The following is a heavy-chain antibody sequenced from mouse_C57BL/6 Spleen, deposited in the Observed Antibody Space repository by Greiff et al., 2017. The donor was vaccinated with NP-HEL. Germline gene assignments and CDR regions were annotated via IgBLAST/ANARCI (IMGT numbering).Heavy chain of an antibody. J-gene: IGHJ4*01. D-gene: IGHD2-2*01. Sequence: EVQLVESGGGLVKPGGSLKLSCAASGFTFSDYGMHWVRQAPEKGLEWVAYISSGSSTIYYADTVKGRFTISRDNAKNTLFLQMTSLRSEDTAIYYCANGYPFYAMDYWGQGTSVTVSS. CDR2: ISSGSSTI. CDR3: ANGYPFYAMDY. CDR1: GFTFSDYG. V-gene: IGHV5-17*01.